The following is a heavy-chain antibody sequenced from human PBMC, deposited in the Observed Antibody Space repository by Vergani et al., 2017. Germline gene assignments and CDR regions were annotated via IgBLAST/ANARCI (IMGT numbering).Heavy chain of an antibody. D-gene: IGHD3-9*01. V-gene: IGHV3-15*01. J-gene: IGHJ4*02. CDR3: TTPPKGELRYYFNY. CDR1: GFTFSSAW. CDR2: IRPKTDGETT. Sequence: EVQPVESGGGLVKPGGSLRLSCTTSGFTFSSAWMSWVRQAPGKGLEWVARIRPKTDGETTDYAAPVKGRFTISRADSKNTLYQQMNSLKTEDTALYYSTTPPKGELRYYFNYWGQGTLVTVSS.